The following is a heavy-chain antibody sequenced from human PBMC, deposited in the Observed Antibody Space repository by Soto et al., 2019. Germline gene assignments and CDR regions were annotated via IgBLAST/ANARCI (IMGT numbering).Heavy chain of an antibody. CDR3: ARDDDYPDNGFDY. CDR1: GFTFSRHG. CDR2: ILNDASGH. Sequence: QVQLVESGGGVVQPGTSLRLSCEASGFTFSRHGMHWVRQTPGKGLEWLAVILNDASGHWYADSVKGRFTISRDNFENTLYLQMNGLRLEDTAMYYCARDDDYPDNGFDYWGQGTLVTVSS. V-gene: IGHV3-33*01. D-gene: IGHD4-17*01. J-gene: IGHJ4*02.